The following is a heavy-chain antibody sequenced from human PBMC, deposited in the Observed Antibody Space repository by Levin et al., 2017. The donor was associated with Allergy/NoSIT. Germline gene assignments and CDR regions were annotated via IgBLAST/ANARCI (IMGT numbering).Heavy chain of an antibody. CDR2: INSDGSST. Sequence: GGSLRLSCAASGFTFSSYWMHWVRQAPGKGLVWVSRINSDGSSTSYADSVKGRFTISRDNAKNTLYLQMNSLRAEDTAVYYCARDPGYSSSWDGDAFDIWGQGTMVTVSS. D-gene: IGHD6-13*01. CDR1: GFTFSSYW. J-gene: IGHJ3*02. CDR3: ARDPGYSSSWDGDAFDI. V-gene: IGHV3-74*01.